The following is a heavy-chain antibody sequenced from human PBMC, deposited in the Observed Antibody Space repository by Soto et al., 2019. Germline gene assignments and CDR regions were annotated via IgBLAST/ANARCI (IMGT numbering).Heavy chain of an antibody. J-gene: IGHJ6*02. Sequence: SSETLSLTCSVSGGSISSSNTCWGWFLQTPGKELEWNGCTHYSQTTYYNPSLKSRVTLTLDPSRNQFSLKMNSVTAADTAVYYCAGSPCISISCDSFYNMDVWCQGTTVTVAS. CDR3: AGSPCISISCDSFYNMDV. CDR2: THYSQTT. V-gene: IGHV4-39*01. D-gene: IGHD2-2*01. CDR1: GGSISSSNTC.